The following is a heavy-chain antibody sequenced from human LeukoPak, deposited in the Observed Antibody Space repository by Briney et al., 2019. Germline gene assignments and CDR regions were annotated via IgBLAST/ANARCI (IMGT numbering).Heavy chain of an antibody. CDR3: ARGVDAFDI. J-gene: IGHJ3*02. Sequence: ASVKVSCKASGYSFSAYYVHWVRQAPGQGLEWMAWINPKSGVTNYVKGFQGRVTMSRDTSISTVYMELSRLRSDDSAVYYCARGVDAFDIWGQGTMATVSS. CDR2: INPKSGVT. V-gene: IGHV1-2*02. CDR1: GYSFSAYY.